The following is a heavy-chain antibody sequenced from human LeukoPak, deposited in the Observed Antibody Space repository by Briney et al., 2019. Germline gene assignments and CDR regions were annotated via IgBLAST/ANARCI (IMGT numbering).Heavy chain of an antibody. J-gene: IGHJ4*02. CDR1: GGSLSSYY. V-gene: IGHV4-59*01. CDR3: ARGQDGYNPNFFDY. CDR2: IYYSGST. Sequence: SETLSLTCTVSGGSLSSYYWSWIRQPPGKGLEWIGYIYYSGSTNYNPSLKSRVTISVDTSKNQFSLKLSSVTAADTAVYYCARGQDGYNPNFFDYWGQGTLVTVSS. D-gene: IGHD5-24*01.